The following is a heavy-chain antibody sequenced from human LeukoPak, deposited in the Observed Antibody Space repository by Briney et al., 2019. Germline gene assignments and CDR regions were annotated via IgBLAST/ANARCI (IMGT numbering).Heavy chain of an antibody. CDR3: ARVASKGGMDV. J-gene: IGHJ6*02. Sequence: SETLSLTCSVSGGSIGSYHWSWIRQPPGKGLEWIGHVHYTWNTKYNPSLTGRVSISLDRSKNQFSLRLSSLTAADTAVYYCARVASKGGMDVWGQGTTVIVSS. V-gene: IGHV4-59*01. CDR2: VHYTWNT. CDR1: GGSIGSYH.